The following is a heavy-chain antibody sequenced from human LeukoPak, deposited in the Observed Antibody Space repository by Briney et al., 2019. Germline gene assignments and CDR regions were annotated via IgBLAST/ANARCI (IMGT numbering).Heavy chain of an antibody. Sequence: LPGGSLRLSCAASGFTFSSYWMHWVRQVPGKGLVWVSRINNVGSITNYADSVKGRFTISRDNAKSTLYLQMNSLRTEDTALYYCAKDFHYFDYWGQGTLVTVSS. CDR1: GFTFSSYW. J-gene: IGHJ4*02. CDR3: AKDFHYFDY. CDR2: INNVGSIT. V-gene: IGHV3-74*01.